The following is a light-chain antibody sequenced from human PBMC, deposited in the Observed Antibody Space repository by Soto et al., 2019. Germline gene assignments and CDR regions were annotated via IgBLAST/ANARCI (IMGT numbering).Light chain of an antibody. V-gene: IGLV2-14*01. CDR1: NRDVGSYNL. J-gene: IGLJ3*02. CDR3: SSYTTSSTLV. Sequence: QSPLAQPASVSGSPGHSITIACTGTNRDVGSYNLVSWYQQRPGEAPKLTISEVRTRPSGTSYRFTGSKSGNTASLTISGLQAEDEADYYCSSYTTSSTLVFGGGTKVNVL. CDR2: EVR.